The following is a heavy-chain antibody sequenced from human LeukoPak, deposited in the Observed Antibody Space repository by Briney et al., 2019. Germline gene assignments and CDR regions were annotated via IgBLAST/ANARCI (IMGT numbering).Heavy chain of an antibody. CDR3: AREGSAAADYYYYYGMDV. J-gene: IGHJ6*02. D-gene: IGHD6-13*01. Sequence: GASVKVSCKASGGTFISYAISWVRQAPGQGLEWMGGIIPIFGTANYAQKFQGRVTITADESTSTAYMELSSLRSEDTAVYYCAREGSAAADYYYYYGMDVWGQGTTVTVSS. CDR1: GGTFISYA. CDR2: IIPIFGTA. V-gene: IGHV1-69*13.